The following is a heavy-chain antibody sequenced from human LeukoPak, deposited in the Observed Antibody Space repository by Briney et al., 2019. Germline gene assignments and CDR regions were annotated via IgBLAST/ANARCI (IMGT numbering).Heavy chain of an antibody. CDR3: ATNILVRDIINWFDP. CDR2: IKPNSGGT. J-gene: IGHJ5*02. V-gene: IGHV1-2*02. D-gene: IGHD3-10*01. Sequence: ASVKVSCKASGYSFADYYMHWGRHAPGQGLEWMGWIKPNSGGTRSAQKFQGRVTMTRDTSISTAYMELSSLRYDDTAVYYCATNILVRDIINWFDPWGQGTLVTVSS. CDR1: GYSFADYY.